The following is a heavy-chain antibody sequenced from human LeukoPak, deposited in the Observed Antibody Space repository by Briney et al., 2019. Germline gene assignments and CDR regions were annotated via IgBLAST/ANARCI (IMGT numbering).Heavy chain of an antibody. CDR2: INSSSSYI. CDR3: ARLWDYYHSSGGDSFDY. J-gene: IGHJ4*02. D-gene: IGHD3-22*01. CDR1: GFTFSSYC. V-gene: IGHV3-21*01. Sequence: GGSLRLSCAASGFTFSSYCMNWVRQAPGKGLEWVSSINSSSSYIYYADSVKGRFTISRDNAKNSLYLQMNSLRAEDTALYYCARLWDYYHSSGGDSFDYGGQETLVTVSS.